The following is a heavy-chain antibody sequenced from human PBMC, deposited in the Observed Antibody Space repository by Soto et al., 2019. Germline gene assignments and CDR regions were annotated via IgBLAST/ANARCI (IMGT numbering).Heavy chain of an antibody. J-gene: IGHJ1*01. V-gene: IGHV4-39*01. Sequence: QLQLQESGPGLVKPSETLSLTCTVSGGSISSSSYYWGWIRQPPGKGLEWIGSIYYSGSTYYNPSLKSRVTISVDTSKNQFSLKLSSVTAADTAVYYCARMGYCSGGSCYSDAYFQHWGQGTLVTVSS. CDR2: IYYSGST. CDR1: GGSISSSSYY. CDR3: ARMGYCSGGSCYSDAYFQH. D-gene: IGHD2-15*01.